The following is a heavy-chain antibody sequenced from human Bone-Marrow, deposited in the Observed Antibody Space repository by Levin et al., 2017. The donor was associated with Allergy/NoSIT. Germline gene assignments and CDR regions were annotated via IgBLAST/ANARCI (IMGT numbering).Heavy chain of an antibody. CDR1: GGSISSGSYY. CDR2: IYTSGST. J-gene: IGHJ5*02. CDR3: ARAGGSGTYYPNWFDP. Sequence: SETLSLTYTVSGGSISSGSYYWSWIRQPAGKGLEWIGRIYTSGSTNYNPSLKSRVTISVDTSKNQFSLKLSSVTAADTAVYYCARAGGSGTYYPNWFDPWGQGTLVTVSS. V-gene: IGHV4-61*02. D-gene: IGHD3-10*01.